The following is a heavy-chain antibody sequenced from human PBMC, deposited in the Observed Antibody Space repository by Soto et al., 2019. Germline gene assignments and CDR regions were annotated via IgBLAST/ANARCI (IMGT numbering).Heavy chain of an antibody. CDR2: IHSSGTT. CDR1: GNSISGYY. V-gene: IGHV4-59*08. CDR3: ARQPMIRGIPYFHY. Sequence: SETLSLTCTVSGNSISGYYWSWLRQTPGKGLEWIGYIHSSGTTNYDPSLKSRVTISVDTSKNQFSLNLSSVTAADTAVYSCARQPMIRGIPYFHYWGQGNLVTVAS. J-gene: IGHJ4*02. D-gene: IGHD3-10*01.